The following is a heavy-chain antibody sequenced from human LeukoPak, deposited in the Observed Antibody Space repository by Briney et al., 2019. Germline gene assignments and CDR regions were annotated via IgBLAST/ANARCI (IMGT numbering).Heavy chain of an antibody. D-gene: IGHD4-17*01. CDR3: ARADYGDYYYYYMDV. CDR1: GGTFSSYA. V-gene: IGHV1-69*06. Sequence: GASVKVSCKASGGTFSSYAISWVRQAPGQGLEWMGGIIPIFGTANYAQKFQGRVTITADKSTSTAYMELSSLRSEDTAVYYCARADYGDYYYYYMDVWGKGTTVTVSS. CDR2: IIPIFGTA. J-gene: IGHJ6*03.